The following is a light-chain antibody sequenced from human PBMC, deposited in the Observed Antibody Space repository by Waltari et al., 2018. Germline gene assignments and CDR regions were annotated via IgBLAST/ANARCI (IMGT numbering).Light chain of an antibody. J-gene: IGKJ1*01. V-gene: IGKV3-20*01. CDR2: AAS. CDR1: QSISKY. CDR3: QHHVRLPAT. Sequence: EIVLTQSPGTLSLSPGESATLSCRASQSISKYLAWYQQRPGQGPRLLIYAASNRATGIPDRFSGGGSGTEFSLTISILEPEDFAVYYCQHHVRLPATFGQGTKVEIK.